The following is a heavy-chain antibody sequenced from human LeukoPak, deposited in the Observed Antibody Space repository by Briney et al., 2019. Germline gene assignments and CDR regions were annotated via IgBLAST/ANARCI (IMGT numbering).Heavy chain of an antibody. CDR1: GGSISSYY. V-gene: IGHV4-4*07. D-gene: IGHD6-13*01. CDR3: ARDRKQQLVEDHDAFDI. CDR2: IYTSGST. Sequence: SETLSLTCTVSGGSISSYYWSWIRQPAGKGLEWIGRIYTSGSTNYNPSLKSRVTVSVDTSKNQFSLKLSSVTAADTAVYYCARDRKQQLVEDHDAFDIWGQGTMVTVSS. J-gene: IGHJ3*02.